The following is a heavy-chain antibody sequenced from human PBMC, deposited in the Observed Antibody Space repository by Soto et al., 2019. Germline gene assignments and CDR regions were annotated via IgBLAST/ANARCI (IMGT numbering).Heavy chain of an antibody. CDR1: GYTFTRYY. D-gene: IGHD3-10*01. J-gene: IGHJ5*02. CDR3: ARDQDGSGTYYFNWFDP. CDR2: INPRGGST. Sequence: EASVKVSCKASGYTFTRYYMHWVRQAPGQGLEWMGIINPRGGSTSYAQKFQGRVTLTRDTSTSTVYMELSSLRSEDTAVYYCARDQDGSGTYYFNWFDPWGQGTLVTVSS. V-gene: IGHV1-46*01.